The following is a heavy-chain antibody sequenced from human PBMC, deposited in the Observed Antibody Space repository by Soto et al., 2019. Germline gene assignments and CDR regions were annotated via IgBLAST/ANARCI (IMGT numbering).Heavy chain of an antibody. J-gene: IGHJ5*02. Sequence: GASVKVSCKDIVYSFTSHYMHWVRQAPGQGLDWMGTIYPGGVNIGYAQKFKGRVTMTKDTSTSTVYMELNSLTSEDTAVYYCARDQPCHALVWWFVPW. D-gene: IGHD3-16*01. CDR3: ARDQPCHALVWWFVP. V-gene: IGHV1-46*03. CDR2: IYPGGVNI. CDR1: VYSFTSHY.